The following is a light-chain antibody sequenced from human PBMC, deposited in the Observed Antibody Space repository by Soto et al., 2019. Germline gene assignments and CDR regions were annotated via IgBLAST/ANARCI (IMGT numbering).Light chain of an antibody. Sequence: QSALTQPASVSGSPGQSITISCTGTSSDVGAYNYVSWYQHHPGKAPKLIIYEVVNRPSGVSNRFSASKSGNTASLTISGLQAKDEADYYCSSSTDSRIVLFGGGTKLTVL. CDR3: SSSTDSRIVL. CDR1: SSDVGAYNY. J-gene: IGLJ2*01. CDR2: EVV. V-gene: IGLV2-14*01.